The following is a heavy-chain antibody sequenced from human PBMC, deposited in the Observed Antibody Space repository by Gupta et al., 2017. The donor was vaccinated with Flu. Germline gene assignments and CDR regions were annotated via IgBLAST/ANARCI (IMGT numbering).Heavy chain of an antibody. CDR3: ARLKGIAAAAHY. D-gene: IGHD6-13*01. CDR2: ISSSGSII. J-gene: IGHJ4*02. V-gene: IGHV3-48*03. CDR1: GFPFRSYE. Sequence: EVQLVESGGGLVQPGGSLRLSCAASGFPFRSYEMNWVRQAPGKGLEWVSYISSSGSIIYYADSVKGRFTISRDNAKNSLYLQMNSLRAEDTAVYYCARLKGIAAAAHYWGQGTLVTVSS.